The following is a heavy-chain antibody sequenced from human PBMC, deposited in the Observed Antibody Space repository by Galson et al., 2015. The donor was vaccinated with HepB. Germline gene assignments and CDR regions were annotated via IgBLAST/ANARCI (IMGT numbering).Heavy chain of an antibody. CDR3: ARAPIIVPRPAARKNYYYYYMDV. CDR1: GYTFTSYD. CDR2: MNPNSGNT. D-gene: IGHD2-2*01. V-gene: IGHV1-8*01. J-gene: IGHJ6*03. Sequence: SVKVSCKASGYTFTSYDINWVRQATGQGLEWMGWMNPNSGNTGYAQKFQGRVTMTRNTSISTAYMELSSLRSEDTAVYYCARAPIIVPRPAARKNYYYYYMDVWGKGTTVTVSS.